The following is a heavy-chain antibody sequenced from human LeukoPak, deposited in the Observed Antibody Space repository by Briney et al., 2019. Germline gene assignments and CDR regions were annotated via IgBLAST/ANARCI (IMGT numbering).Heavy chain of an antibody. CDR1: GFTFSRYG. D-gene: IGHD3-10*01. J-gene: IGHJ4*02. V-gene: IGHV3-30*02. CDR2: IRYDESDK. Sequence: GRSLRLSCAAAGFTFSRYGTHWGRQAPSKGLEWVAFIRYDESDKKYKDSVKGRFTVSKDNSKNTLSLQMHSLRVEDTAVYYCATHYYASGNYYNPIFYWGQGALVTVS. CDR3: ATHYYASGNYYNPIFY.